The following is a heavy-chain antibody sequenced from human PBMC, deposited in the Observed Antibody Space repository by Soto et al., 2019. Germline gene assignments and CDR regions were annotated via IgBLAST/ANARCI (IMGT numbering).Heavy chain of an antibody. Sequence: LRLSCAASGFIFSDYYMSWVRQTPGKGLEWVSYISTRSTYTNYADSVKGRFTISRDNAKNSLYLQMDSLRVEDTAVYYCARDLAWKRGKVGRYYYGMDVWGQGTTVTVSS. D-gene: IGHD1-1*01. CDR3: ARDLAWKRGKVGRYYYGMDV. J-gene: IGHJ6*02. V-gene: IGHV3-11*06. CDR1: GFIFSDYY. CDR2: ISTRSTYT.